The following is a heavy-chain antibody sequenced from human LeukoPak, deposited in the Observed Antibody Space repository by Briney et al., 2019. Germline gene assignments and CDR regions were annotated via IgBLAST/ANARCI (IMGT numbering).Heavy chain of an antibody. V-gene: IGHV1-69*13. CDR1: GGTFSSYA. D-gene: IGHD3-22*01. CDR3: ARDLPNVESGRTTMIVVAADAFDI. CDR2: IIPIFGTA. J-gene: IGHJ3*02. Sequence: SVKVSCKASGGTFSSYAISWVRQAPGQGLEWMGGIIPIFGTANYAQKFQGRVTIAADESTSTAYMELSSLRSEDTAVYYCARDLPNVESGRTTMIVVAADAFDIWGQGTMVTVSS.